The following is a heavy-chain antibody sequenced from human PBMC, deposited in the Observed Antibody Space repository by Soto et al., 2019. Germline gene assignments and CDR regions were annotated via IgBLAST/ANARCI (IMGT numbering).Heavy chain of an antibody. CDR3: ARDWQRVTLVPAATYWFDP. D-gene: IGHD2-2*01. CDR1: GYTFTSYG. CDR2: ISAYNGNT. V-gene: IGHV1-18*01. J-gene: IGHJ5*02. Sequence: QVQLVQSGAEVKKPGASVKVSCKASGYTFTSYGISWVRQAPGQGLEWMGWISAYNGNTNYAQKLQGRVTMTTDTSTSTAYMELRSLRSDDTAVYYCARDWQRVTLVPAATYWFDPWGQGTLVTVSS.